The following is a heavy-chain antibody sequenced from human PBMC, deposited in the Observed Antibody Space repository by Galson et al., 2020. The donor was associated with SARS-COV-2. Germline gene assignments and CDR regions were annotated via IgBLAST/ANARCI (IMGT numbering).Heavy chain of an antibody. V-gene: IGHV1-2*02. CDR2: INPNSGGT. J-gene: IGHJ5*02. D-gene: IGHD2-2*01. CDR3: ARTPGEPAAINWFDP. CDR1: GYTFTGYY. Sequence: ASVKVSCKASGYTFTGYYMHWVRQAPGQGLEWMGWINPNSGGTNYAQKFQGRVTMTRDTSISTAYMELSRLRSDDTAVYYCARTPGEPAAINWFDPWGQGTLVTVSS.